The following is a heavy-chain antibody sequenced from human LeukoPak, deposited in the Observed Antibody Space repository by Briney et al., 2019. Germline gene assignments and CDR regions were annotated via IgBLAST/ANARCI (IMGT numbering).Heavy chain of an antibody. CDR1: SGSISSYY. D-gene: IGHD6-19*01. CDR3: ARMDRSGWYYFGY. V-gene: IGHV4-59*01. Sequence: SETLSLTCTVSSGSISSYYWSWIRQAPGKGLEWIGYTYYSGSTNYNPSLKTRGTISVDTSKNQFSLKLTSVTAADTAVYYCARMDRSGWYYFGYWGQGTLVTVSS. J-gene: IGHJ4*02. CDR2: TYYSGST.